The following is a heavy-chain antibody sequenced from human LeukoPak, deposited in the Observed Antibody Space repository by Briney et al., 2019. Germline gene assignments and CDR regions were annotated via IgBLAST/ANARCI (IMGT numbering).Heavy chain of an antibody. D-gene: IGHD5-18*01. V-gene: IGHV4-39*07. CDR1: GGSISSSSYY. J-gene: IGHJ4*02. CDR3: ARGSWDTAMVPYFDY. Sequence: PSETLSLTCTVSGGSISSSSYYWGWIRQPPGKGLEWIGSIYYSGSTYYNPSLKSRVTISVDTSKNQFSLKLSSVTAADTAVYYCARGSWDTAMVPYFDYWGQGTLVTVSS. CDR2: IYYSGST.